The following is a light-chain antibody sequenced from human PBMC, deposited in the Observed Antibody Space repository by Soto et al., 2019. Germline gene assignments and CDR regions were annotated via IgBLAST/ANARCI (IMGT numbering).Light chain of an antibody. CDR1: ESVRHY. J-gene: IGKJ4*01. V-gene: IGKV3-11*01. CDR2: DAS. Sequence: EIVLTQSPATLSLSPGERATLSCRASESVRHYVAWYQQKPAQAPRLLIYDASNRATGIPARFSGSGSGTEFILTISSLQSEDFAVYYCQQYNIWPLTFGGGTKVDIK. CDR3: QQYNIWPLT.